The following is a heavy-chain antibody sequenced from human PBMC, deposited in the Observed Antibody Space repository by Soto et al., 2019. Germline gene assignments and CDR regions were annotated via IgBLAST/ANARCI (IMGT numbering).Heavy chain of an antibody. J-gene: IGHJ6*02. Sequence: EVQLLESGGGVVQPGGSLKLSCAASGFSFSNFAVTWVRQAPGKGLEWVSTISGSGNSRYYADSVKGRFTLSRDNSKDTLYLQMNSLRAEDTAVYYCAKEFLAAVTDTEGVYYYYCGMDVWGHGTTVPVSS. CDR3: AKEFLAAVTDTEGVYYYYCGMDV. CDR1: GFSFSNFA. V-gene: IGHV3-23*01. CDR2: ISGSGNSR. D-gene: IGHD6-19*01.